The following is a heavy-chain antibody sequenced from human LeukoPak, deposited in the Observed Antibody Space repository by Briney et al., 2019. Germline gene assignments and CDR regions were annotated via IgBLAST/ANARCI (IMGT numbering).Heavy chain of an antibody. D-gene: IGHD2-15*01. CDR3: AGAPHCSGGSCYSPVCMDV. V-gene: IGHV1-46*01. CDR1: GYTFTSYY. CDR2: INPSGGST. Sequence: GASVKVSCKASGYTFTSYYMHWVRQAPGQGLEWMGIINPSGGSTSYAQKFQGRVTMTRDTSTSTVYMELSSLRSEDTAVYYCAGAPHCSGGSCYSPVCMDVWGQGTTVTVSS. J-gene: IGHJ6*02.